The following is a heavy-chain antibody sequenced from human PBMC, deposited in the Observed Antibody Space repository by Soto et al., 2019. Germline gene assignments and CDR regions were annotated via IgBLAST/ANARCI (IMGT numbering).Heavy chain of an antibody. CDR3: ASDRSFRFGWAAFDY. CDR1: GFTFSSYG. CDR2: IWYDGSNK. V-gene: IGHV3-33*01. D-gene: IGHD1-26*01. Sequence: GGSLRLSCAASGFTFSSYGMHWVRQAPGKGLEWVAVIWYDGSNKYYADSVKGRFTISRDNSKNTLYPQMNSLRAEDTAVYYCASDRSFRFGWAAFDYWGQGTLVTVSS. J-gene: IGHJ4*02.